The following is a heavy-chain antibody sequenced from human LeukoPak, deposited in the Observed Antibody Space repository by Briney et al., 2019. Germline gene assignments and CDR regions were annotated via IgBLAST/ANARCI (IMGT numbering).Heavy chain of an antibody. V-gene: IGHV3-23*01. D-gene: IGHD3-10*01. CDR2: IHNSDGTT. CDR3: AKDGEYYYGSGSYPNWFDP. CDR1: GFTFRNYA. Sequence: RSGGSLRLSCAASGFTFRNYAMSWVRQAPGKGLEWVSGIHNSDGTTYYTDSVKGRFTISRDNSKNMLYLQMNSLRAEDTAVYYCAKDGEYYYGSGSYPNWFDPWGQGTLVTVSS. J-gene: IGHJ5*02.